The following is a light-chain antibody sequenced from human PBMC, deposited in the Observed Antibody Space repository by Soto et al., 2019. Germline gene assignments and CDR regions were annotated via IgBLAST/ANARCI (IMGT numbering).Light chain of an antibody. V-gene: IGLV1-44*01. CDR2: STD. CDR1: SSNIGSNT. Sequence: QSVLTQPPSASRTPGQRVTISCSGTSSNIGSNTVNWYQQFPGTAPKLLIYSTDQRPSGVPDRFSGSKSGTSASLAISGLQSEDEADYYCAAWDDSLNVYVFGTGTKVTVL. J-gene: IGLJ1*01. CDR3: AAWDDSLNVYV.